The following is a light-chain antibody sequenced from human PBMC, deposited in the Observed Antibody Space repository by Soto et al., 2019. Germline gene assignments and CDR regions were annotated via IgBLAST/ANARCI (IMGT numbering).Light chain of an antibody. J-gene: IGLJ1*01. CDR1: SSNIGAGYD. V-gene: IGLV1-40*01. CDR2: GNS. CDR3: QSYDSSLSGYV. Sequence: QSVRTQPPSVSGAPGQRVTISCTGSSSNIGAGYDVHWYQQLPGTAPKLLIYGNSNRPSGVPDRFSGSKSGTSASLAITGLQAEDEADYYCQSYDSSLSGYVFGTRTKVTVL.